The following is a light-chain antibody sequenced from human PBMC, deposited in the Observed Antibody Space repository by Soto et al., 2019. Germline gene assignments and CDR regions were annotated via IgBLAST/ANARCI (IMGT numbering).Light chain of an antibody. CDR1: SSNIGAGYG. V-gene: IGLV1-40*01. Sequence: QPVLTQPPSVSGAPGQRVTISCTGSSSNIGAGYGVHWYQHLPGAAPKLVIFQNNIRPSGVPDRFSGSQSDTSAYLAITGLQAEDEADYYCQTADTSLSVVFGGGTKLTVL. CDR2: QNN. J-gene: IGLJ3*02. CDR3: QTADTSLSVV.